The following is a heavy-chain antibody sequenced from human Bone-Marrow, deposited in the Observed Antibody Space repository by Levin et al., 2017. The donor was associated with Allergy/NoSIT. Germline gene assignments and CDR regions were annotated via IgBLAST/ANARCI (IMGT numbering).Heavy chain of an antibody. Sequence: PSETLSLTCTVSGGSISSSSYYWGWIRQPPGKGLEWIGSIYYSGITYYNPSLKSRVTISVDTSKNQFSLKLSSVTAADTAVYYCGRGGEGQWLADFDYWGQGTLVTVSS. CDR1: GGSISSSSYY. V-gene: IGHV4-39*07. J-gene: IGHJ4*02. CDR2: IYYSGIT. CDR3: GRGGEGQWLADFDY. D-gene: IGHD6-19*01.